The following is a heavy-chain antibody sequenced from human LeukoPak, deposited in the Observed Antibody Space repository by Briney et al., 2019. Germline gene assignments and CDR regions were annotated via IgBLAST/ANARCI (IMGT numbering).Heavy chain of an antibody. V-gene: IGHV4-34*01. CDR1: GGSFSGYY. CDR3: ARGAAGYCSSTSCRASFWDH. CDR2: INHSGST. J-gene: IGHJ4*02. D-gene: IGHD2-2*01. Sequence: SETLSLTCAVYGGSFSGYYWSWIRQPPGKGLEWIGEINHSGSTNYNPSLKSRVTISVDTSKNQFSLKLSSVTAADTAVYYCARGAAGYCSSTSCRASFWDHWGQGTLVTVSS.